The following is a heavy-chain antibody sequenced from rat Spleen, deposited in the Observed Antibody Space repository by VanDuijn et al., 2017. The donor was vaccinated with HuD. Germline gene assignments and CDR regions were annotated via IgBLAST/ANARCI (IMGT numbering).Heavy chain of an antibody. D-gene: IGHD1-11*01. Sequence: EVQLVESGGGLVQPGRSMKLSCAASGFTFSDYGMAWVLQAPTKGLEWVASISYDGGSTYYRDSVKGRFTISRDNAKNTLYLQMNSLRSEDTATYYCARHVGGGYAYYFDYWGQGVMVTVSS. V-gene: IGHV5-22*01. CDR1: GFTFSDYG. CDR2: ISYDGGST. CDR3: ARHVGGGYAYYFDY. J-gene: IGHJ2*01.